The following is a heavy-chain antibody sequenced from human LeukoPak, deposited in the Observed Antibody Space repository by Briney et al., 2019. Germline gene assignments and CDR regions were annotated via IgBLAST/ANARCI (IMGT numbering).Heavy chain of an antibody. D-gene: IGHD6-13*01. CDR2: IYLSGST. V-gene: IGHV4-39*07. CDR3: ARQTEYSSSSDY. J-gene: IGHJ4*02. Sequence: SEALSLTCTVSGGSIRTSSYYWGWIRQPPGKGLEWIGSIYLSGSTYYNPSLKSRVTISVDTSKNQFSLKLSSVTAADTAVYYCARQTEYSSSSDYWGQGTLVTVSS. CDR1: GGSIRTSSYY.